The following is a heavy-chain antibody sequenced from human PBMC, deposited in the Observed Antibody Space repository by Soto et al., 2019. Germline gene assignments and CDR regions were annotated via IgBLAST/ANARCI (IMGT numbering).Heavy chain of an antibody. D-gene: IGHD5-18*01. CDR3: ARVQVDTAMEFDY. CDR2: IYYSGST. V-gene: IGHV4-59*01. CDR1: GGSISSYY. Sequence: PSETLSLTCTVSGGSISSYYWGWIRQPPGKGLEWIGYIYYSGSTNYNPSLKSRVTISVDTSKNQFSLKLSSVTAADTAVYYCARVQVDTAMEFDYWGQGTLVTVSS. J-gene: IGHJ4*02.